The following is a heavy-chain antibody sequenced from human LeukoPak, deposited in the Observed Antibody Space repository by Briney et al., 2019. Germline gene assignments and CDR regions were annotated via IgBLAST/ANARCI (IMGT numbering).Heavy chain of an antibody. J-gene: IGHJ4*02. CDR3: ARETLKEGLRLGELSFDY. CDR1: GYTFTSYD. CDR2: MNPNSGNT. Sequence: ASVKVSCKSSGYTFTSYDINWVRQATGQGREWMGWMNPNSGNTGYAQKFQGRVTMTRNTSISTAYMELSSLRSEDTAVYYCARETLKEGLRLGELSFDYWGQGTLVTVSS. D-gene: IGHD3-16*02. V-gene: IGHV1-8*01.